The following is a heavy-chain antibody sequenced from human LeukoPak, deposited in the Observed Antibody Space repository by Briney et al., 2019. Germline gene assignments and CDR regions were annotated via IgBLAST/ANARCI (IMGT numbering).Heavy chain of an antibody. CDR1: GFTFDDYA. V-gene: IGHV3-9*01. Sequence: PGGSLRLSCAASGFTFDDYAMHWVRQAPGKGLEWVSGISWNSGSIGYADSVKGRFTISRDNAKNSLYLQMNSLRAEDTAVYYCSAMDTAMVNYWGQGTLVTVSS. J-gene: IGHJ4*02. CDR2: ISWNSGSI. CDR3: SAMDTAMVNY. D-gene: IGHD5-18*01.